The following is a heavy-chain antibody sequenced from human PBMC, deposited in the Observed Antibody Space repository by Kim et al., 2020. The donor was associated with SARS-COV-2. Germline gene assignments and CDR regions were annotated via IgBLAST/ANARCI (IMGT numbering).Heavy chain of an antibody. D-gene: IGHD3-10*01. V-gene: IGHV1-69*13. CDR1: GGTFSSYA. J-gene: IGHJ1*01. CDR3: ANVLGRYYYGSGSYFQH. CDR2: IIPIFGTA. Sequence: SVKVCKASGGTFSSYAISWVRQAPGQGLEWMGGIIPIFGTANYAQKFQGRVTITADESTSTAYMELSSLRSEDTAVYYCANVLGRYYYGSGSYFQHWGQ.